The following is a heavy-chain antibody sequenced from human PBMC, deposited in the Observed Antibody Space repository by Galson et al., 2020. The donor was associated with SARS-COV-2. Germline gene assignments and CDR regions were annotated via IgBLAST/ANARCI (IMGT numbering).Heavy chain of an antibody. CDR2: IYWDNDK. Sequence: KMSGPTLVKPTQTLTLTCTFSGFSLSTSEVAVGWIRQPPGKALEWLALIYWDNDKRYSPSLRSRLTISKDTSKNQVALTMTNVDPVDTATYYCARRRRLPTIDYGMDVWGLGTTVTVSS. CDR1: GFSLSTSEVA. V-gene: IGHV2-5*02. CDR3: ARRRRLPTIDYGMDV. J-gene: IGHJ6*02. D-gene: IGHD4-17*01.